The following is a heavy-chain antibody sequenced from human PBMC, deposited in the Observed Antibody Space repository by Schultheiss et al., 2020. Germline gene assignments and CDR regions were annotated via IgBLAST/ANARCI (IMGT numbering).Heavy chain of an antibody. CDR1: GGSISSSNW. D-gene: IGHD2-15*01. CDR2: IYYSGST. V-gene: IGHV4-4*02. CDR3: ARGCSGGSCRYYYHGMDV. Sequence: SETLSLTCAVSGGSISSSNWWSWVRQPPGKGLEWIGYIYYSGSTNYNPSLKSRVTISVDTSKNQFSLKLSSVTAADTAVYYCARGCSGGSCRYYYHGMDVWGQGATVTVSS. J-gene: IGHJ6*02.